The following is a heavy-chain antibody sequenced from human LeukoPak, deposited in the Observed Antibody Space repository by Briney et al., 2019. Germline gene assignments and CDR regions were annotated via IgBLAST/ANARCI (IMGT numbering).Heavy chain of an antibody. CDR3: AKPSLYYYDTSGYYRYWYFDL. D-gene: IGHD3-22*01. CDR1: GFTFSTYS. Sequence: GGSLRLSCEASGFTFSTYSMNWVRQAPGKGLEWVSSISSSSYYIYYADSVKGRFTISRDNAKNSLYLQMNSLRAEDTAVYYCAKPSLYYYDTSGYYRYWYFDLWGRGTLVTVSS. CDR2: ISSSSYYI. V-gene: IGHV3-21*01. J-gene: IGHJ2*01.